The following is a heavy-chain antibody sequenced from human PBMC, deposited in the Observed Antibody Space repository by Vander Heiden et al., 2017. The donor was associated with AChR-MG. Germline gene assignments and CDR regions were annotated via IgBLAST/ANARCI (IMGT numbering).Heavy chain of an antibody. Sequence: QVQLVQSGAEVKKPGSSVKVSCKASGGTFSSYAISWVRQAPGQGLEWMGGIIPIFGTANYAQKFQGRVTITADESTSTAYMELSSLRSEDTAVYYCARDSCSSTSCYYYYYYMDVWGKGTTVTVSS. J-gene: IGHJ6*03. CDR2: IIPIFGTA. V-gene: IGHV1-69*01. CDR3: ARDSCSSTSCYYYYYYMDV. CDR1: GGTFSSYA. D-gene: IGHD2-2*01.